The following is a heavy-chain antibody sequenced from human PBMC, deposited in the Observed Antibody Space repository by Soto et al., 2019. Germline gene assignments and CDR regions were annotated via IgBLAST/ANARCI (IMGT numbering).Heavy chain of an antibody. CDR1: GFTFSSYA. Sequence: SGGSLRLSCAASGFTFSSYAMSWVRQAPGKGLEWVSAISGSGGSTYYADSVKGRFTISRDNSKNTLYLQMNSLRAEDTAVYYCAKQPTGKAFFGVVIHKQYNWFDPWGQGTLVTVSS. CDR3: AKQPTGKAFFGVVIHKQYNWFDP. D-gene: IGHD3-3*01. CDR2: ISGSGGST. J-gene: IGHJ5*02. V-gene: IGHV3-23*01.